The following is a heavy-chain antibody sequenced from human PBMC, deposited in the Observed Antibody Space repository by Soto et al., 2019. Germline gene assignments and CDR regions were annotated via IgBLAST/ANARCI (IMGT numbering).Heavy chain of an antibody. Sequence: QITLNESGPALVKPTQTLTLTCTFSGFSLNTRDVGVGWIRQPPGKALEWLGVVYWDDDKTYSPSPKSRLTLTKDTPKNQVVLRMTKMDPVDTATYYCAHCRGGVASFWGQGTLVTVSS. V-gene: IGHV2-5*02. CDR1: GFSLNTRDVG. CDR2: VYWDDDK. D-gene: IGHD3-16*01. CDR3: AHCRGGVASF. J-gene: IGHJ4*02.